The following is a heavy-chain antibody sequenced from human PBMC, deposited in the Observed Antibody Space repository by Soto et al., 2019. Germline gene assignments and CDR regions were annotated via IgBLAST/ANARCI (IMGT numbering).Heavy chain of an antibody. CDR3: AREQGITTFGVYSMYYYGMDV. Sequence: QVQLVQSGAEVKKPGASVKVSCKASGYTFTRSGISWVRQAPGQGLEWLGWINPDNGNTNYAQHLQGRVSLTTDTSTSTAYMAPGSLRSVDTAVYYCAREQGITTFGVYSMYYYGMDVWGQGTTVTVSS. CDR2: INPDNGNT. J-gene: IGHJ6*02. CDR1: GYTFTRSG. V-gene: IGHV1-18*01. D-gene: IGHD3-3*01.